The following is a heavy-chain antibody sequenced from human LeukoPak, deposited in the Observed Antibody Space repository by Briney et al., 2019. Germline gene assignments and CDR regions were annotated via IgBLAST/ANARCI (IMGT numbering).Heavy chain of an antibody. V-gene: IGHV4-4*09. CDR2: IYTSGGT. Sequence: SSETLSLTCTVSGDSISSYYWSWIRQPPGKGLEWIGYIYTSGGTNYIPSLKGRVTISIDTSKNQFSLKLSSVTAVDSAVYYCARAHGYESSGYSEAYFDYWGQGTLVTVSS. J-gene: IGHJ4*02. CDR3: ARAHGYESSGYSEAYFDY. D-gene: IGHD3-22*01. CDR1: GDSISSYY.